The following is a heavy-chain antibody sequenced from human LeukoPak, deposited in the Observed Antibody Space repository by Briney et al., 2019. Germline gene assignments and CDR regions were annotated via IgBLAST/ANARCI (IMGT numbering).Heavy chain of an antibody. CDR3: TRGQSSGYSSGDY. Sequence: GGSLRLSCAASGFTFSRYWMHWVRQAPGKGLVWVSRIESDGTTTTYADSVRGRFTISRDNAKNTLYLQMNSLRAEDTAVYYCTRGQSSGYSSGDYWGQGTLVTVSS. V-gene: IGHV3-74*01. CDR2: IESDGTTT. CDR1: GFTFSRYW. D-gene: IGHD3-22*01. J-gene: IGHJ4*02.